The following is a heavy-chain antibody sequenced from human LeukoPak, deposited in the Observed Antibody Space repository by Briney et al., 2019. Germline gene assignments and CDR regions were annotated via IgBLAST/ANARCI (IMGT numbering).Heavy chain of an antibody. V-gene: IGHV3-30-3*02. CDR3: AKCSGSYSGYYYYGMDV. D-gene: IGHD1-26*01. CDR1: GFTFSQYS. Sequence: PGGSLRLSCAASGFTFSQYSMNWVRQAPGKGLEWVAVISYDGDNKYYADSVKGRFTISRDNSKNTLYLQMNSLRAEDTAMYYCAKCSGSYSGYYYYGMDVWGQGTTVTVSS. CDR2: ISYDGDNK. J-gene: IGHJ6*02.